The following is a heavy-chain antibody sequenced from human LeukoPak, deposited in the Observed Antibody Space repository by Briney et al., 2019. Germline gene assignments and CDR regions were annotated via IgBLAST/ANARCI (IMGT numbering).Heavy chain of an antibody. V-gene: IGHV1-8*01. Sequence: ASVKVSCKASGYTFTSYDINWVRQATGQGLEWMGWMNPNSGNTGYAQKFQGRVTMTRNTSISTAYMELSSLRSKDTAVYYCARYPTVVEKNYYYYYMDVWGKGTTVTVSS. CDR2: MNPNSGNT. CDR3: ARYPTVVEKNYYYYYMDV. J-gene: IGHJ6*03. CDR1: GYTFTSYD. D-gene: IGHD4-17*01.